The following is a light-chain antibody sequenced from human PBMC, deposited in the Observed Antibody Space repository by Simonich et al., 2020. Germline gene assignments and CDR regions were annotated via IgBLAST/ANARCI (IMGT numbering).Light chain of an antibody. CDR3: QQYYSTPPT. CDR1: QCVLYSSNNKNY. J-gene: IGKJ2*01. Sequence: DIVMTQSPDSLAVSLGERATINCKSSQCVLYSSNNKNYLAWYQQKPGQPPKLLIYWAFTRESGVPDRFRGSGSGTDFTLTISSLQAEDVAVYYCQQYYSTPPTFGQGTKLEIK. CDR2: WAF. V-gene: IGKV4-1*01.